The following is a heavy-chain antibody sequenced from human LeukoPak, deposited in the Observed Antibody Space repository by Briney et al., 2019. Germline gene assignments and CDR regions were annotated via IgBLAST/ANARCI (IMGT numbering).Heavy chain of an antibody. CDR2: INHSGST. J-gene: IGHJ4*02. CDR1: GGSITGYY. Sequence: SETLSLTCTVSGGSITGYYWGWIRQPPGKGLEWIGEINHSGSTNYNPSLKSRVTISVDTSKNQFSLKLSSVTAADTAVYYCARGLGTLPPGGYWGQGTLVTVSS. CDR3: ARGLGTLPPGGY. D-gene: IGHD4-23*01. V-gene: IGHV4-34*01.